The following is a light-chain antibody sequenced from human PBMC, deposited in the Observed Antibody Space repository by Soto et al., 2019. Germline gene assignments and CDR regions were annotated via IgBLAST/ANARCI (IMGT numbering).Light chain of an antibody. Sequence: DLQMIQSPSSLSAFVGDRVTITCQATQGISTFLNWYQQKPGEAPKLLIYAASNLEAGVPSRFSGGGSVTDFTFTISSLQPEDIATYYCQQYLSLPLTFGGGTKVEIK. CDR1: QGISTF. V-gene: IGKV1-33*01. CDR3: QQYLSLPLT. J-gene: IGKJ4*01. CDR2: AAS.